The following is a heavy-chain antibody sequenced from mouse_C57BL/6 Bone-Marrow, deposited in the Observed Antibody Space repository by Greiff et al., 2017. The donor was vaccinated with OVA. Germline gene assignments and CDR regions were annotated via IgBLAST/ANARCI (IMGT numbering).Heavy chain of an antibody. Sequence: EVQLQQSGAELVRPGASVKLSCTASGFNIKDDYMHWVKQRPEQGLEWIGWIDPENGDTEYASKFQGKATITADTSSNTAYLQLSSLTSEDTAVYYCTTGFGVIYYYGSKGYWGQGTTLTVSS. CDR1: GFNIKDDY. CDR3: TTGFGVIYYYGSKGY. D-gene: IGHD1-1*01. CDR2: IDPENGDT. J-gene: IGHJ2*01. V-gene: IGHV14-4*01.